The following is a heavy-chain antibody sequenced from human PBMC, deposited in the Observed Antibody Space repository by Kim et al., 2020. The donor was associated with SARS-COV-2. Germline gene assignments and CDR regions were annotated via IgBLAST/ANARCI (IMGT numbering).Heavy chain of an antibody. CDR3: AKTGDGGYGMDV. V-gene: IGHV3-30*02. J-gene: IGHJ6*02. D-gene: IGHD7-27*01. Sequence: CYADAVKHRFTIARDNANNTLDLQMNSLRAEDTAVYYCAKTGDGGYGMDVWGQGTTVTVSS.